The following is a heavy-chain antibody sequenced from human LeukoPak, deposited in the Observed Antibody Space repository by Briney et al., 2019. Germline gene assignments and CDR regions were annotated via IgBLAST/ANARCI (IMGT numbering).Heavy chain of an antibody. CDR3: ARLRMAYTGYDAFVY. CDR1: GYSFPTYW. V-gene: IGHV5-51*01. J-gene: IGHJ4*02. CDR2: IYPGDSET. Sequence: GESLKISCKGSGYSFPTYWIGWVRQMPGKGLEWMGIIYPGDSETRESPSFQGQVTISADKSISTAYLQWSSLKASDTAMYYCARLRMAYTGYDAFVYWGQGTLVTVSS. D-gene: IGHD5-12*01.